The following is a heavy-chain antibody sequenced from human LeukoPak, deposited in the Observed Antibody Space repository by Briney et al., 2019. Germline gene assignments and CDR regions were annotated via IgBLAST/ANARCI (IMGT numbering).Heavy chain of an antibody. J-gene: IGHJ5*02. D-gene: IGHD5-18*01. CDR1: GGSISSGGYY. Sequence: SETLSLTCAVSGGSISSGGYYWSWIRQPPGKGLEWIGYIYYSGSTNYNPSLKSRVTISVDTSKNQFSLKLSSVTAADTAVYYCARGYSYGRFRDYNWFDLWGQGTLVTVSS. CDR3: ARGYSYGRFRDYNWFDL. CDR2: IYYSGST. V-gene: IGHV4-61*08.